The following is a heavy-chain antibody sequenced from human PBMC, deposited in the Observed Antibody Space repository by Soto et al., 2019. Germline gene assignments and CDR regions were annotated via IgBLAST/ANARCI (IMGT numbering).Heavy chain of an antibody. CDR2: INPADSDI. CDR3: ARHQRDDASRKIDC. Sequence: ESLKISCQGSGHSFTSNWIGWVRQMPGKGLEWMGIINPADSDIKYSPSFQGQVTISADKSIGTAYLQWSSLKASDTAMYYCARHQRDDASRKIDCWGQGTLVTVPS. V-gene: IGHV5-51*01. D-gene: IGHD3-16*01. J-gene: IGHJ4*02. CDR1: GHSFTSNW.